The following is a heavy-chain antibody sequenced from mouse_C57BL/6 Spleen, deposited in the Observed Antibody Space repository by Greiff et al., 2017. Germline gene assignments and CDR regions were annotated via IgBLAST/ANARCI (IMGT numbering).Heavy chain of an antibody. Sequence: QVQLKQSGAELARPGASVKLSCKASGYTFTSYGISWVKQRTGQGLEWIGEIYPRSGNTYYNEKFKGKATLTADKSSSTAYMELRSLTSEDSAVYFCARGYYGSSYYFDYWGQGTTLTVSS. CDR3: ARGYYGSSYYFDY. CDR1: GYTFTSYG. J-gene: IGHJ2*01. CDR2: IYPRSGNT. D-gene: IGHD1-1*01. V-gene: IGHV1-81*01.